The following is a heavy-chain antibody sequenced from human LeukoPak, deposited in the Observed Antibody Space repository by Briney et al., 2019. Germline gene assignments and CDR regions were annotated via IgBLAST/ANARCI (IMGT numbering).Heavy chain of an antibody. CDR1: GFTFSHYG. CDR3: AKDAQRGFDYSNSLEY. Sequence: GGSLRLSCVASGFTFSHYGMHWVRQAPGKGLEWVAVIWNDGSNRYYADSVKGRFTISRDNSKNTVYLQMNSLRAADTTVYYCAKDAQRGFDYSNSLEYWGQGTLVTVSS. J-gene: IGHJ4*02. CDR2: IWNDGSNR. V-gene: IGHV3-33*06. D-gene: IGHD4-11*01.